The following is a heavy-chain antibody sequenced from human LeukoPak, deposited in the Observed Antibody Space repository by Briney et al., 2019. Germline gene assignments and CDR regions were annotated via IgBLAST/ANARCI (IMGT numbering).Heavy chain of an antibody. Sequence: PSETLSLTCTVSGGSISSSSYYWSWIRQHPGKGLEWIGYIYYSGSTYYNPSLKSRVTISVDTSKNQFSLKLSSVTAADTAVYYCARAKISGYSSSWPPLDWGQGTLVTVSS. CDR2: IYYSGST. V-gene: IGHV4-31*03. CDR3: ARAKISGYSSSWPPLD. J-gene: IGHJ4*02. D-gene: IGHD6-13*01. CDR1: GGSISSSSYY.